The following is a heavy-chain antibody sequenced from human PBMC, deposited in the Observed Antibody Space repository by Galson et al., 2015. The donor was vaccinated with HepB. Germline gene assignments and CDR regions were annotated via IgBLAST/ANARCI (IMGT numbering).Heavy chain of an antibody. CDR3: ARAFTVRPPSIDY. V-gene: IGHV1-46*01. CDR1: GYTFTSYY. J-gene: IGHJ4*02. D-gene: IGHD3-10*01. CDR2: INPSRGTT. Sequence: SVKVSCKASGYTFTSYYMHWVRQAPGQGLEWMGMINPSRGTTNFAQKFQGRVTMTRDPSTNTVYMGLSSLRSEDTAVYYCARAFTVRPPSIDYWGRGTLVTVSS.